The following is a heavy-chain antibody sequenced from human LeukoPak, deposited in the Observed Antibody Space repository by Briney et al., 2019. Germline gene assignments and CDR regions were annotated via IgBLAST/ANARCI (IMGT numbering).Heavy chain of an antibody. CDR2: IYYSGST. Sequence: SETLSLTCAVYGGSFSSNIYYWGWIRQPPGKGLEWIGSIYYSGSTYYNPSLKSRVTMSVDASKNQFSLTLNSVTAADTAVYFCASLCSGYLFWGAFDIWGRGTLVTVSS. J-gene: IGHJ3*02. CDR1: GGSFSSNIYY. D-gene: IGHD3-3*01. V-gene: IGHV4-39*07. CDR3: ASLCSGYLFWGAFDI.